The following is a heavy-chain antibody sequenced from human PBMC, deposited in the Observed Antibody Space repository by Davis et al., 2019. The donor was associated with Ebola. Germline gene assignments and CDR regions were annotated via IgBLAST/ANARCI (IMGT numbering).Heavy chain of an antibody. D-gene: IGHD3-10*01. V-gene: IGHV3-11*04. CDR2: ISSSGSTI. CDR1: GFTFSDYY. Sequence: GGSLRLSCAASGFTFSDYYMSWIRQAPGKGLEWVSYISSSGSTIYYADSVKGRFTISRDNAKNSLYLQMNSLRDEDTAVYYCARDLVQGVTSFDYWGQGTLVTVSS. J-gene: IGHJ4*02. CDR3: ARDLVQGVTSFDY.